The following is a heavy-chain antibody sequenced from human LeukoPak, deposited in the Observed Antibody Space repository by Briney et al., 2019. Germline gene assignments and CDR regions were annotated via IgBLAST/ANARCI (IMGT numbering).Heavy chain of an antibody. CDR2: ISGSGGST. J-gene: IGHJ4*02. Sequence: PGGSLRLSCAASGFTFSSYGMSWVRQAPGKGLEWVSAISGSGGSTYYADSVKGRFTISRDNSKNTLYLQMNSLRAEDTAVYYCAKGPQRGMATGYWGQGTLVTVSS. V-gene: IGHV3-23*01. CDR3: AKGPQRGMATGY. CDR1: GFTFSSYG. D-gene: IGHD5-24*01.